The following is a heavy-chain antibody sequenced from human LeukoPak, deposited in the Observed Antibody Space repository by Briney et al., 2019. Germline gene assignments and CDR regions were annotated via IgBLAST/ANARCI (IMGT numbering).Heavy chain of an antibody. CDR2: INPNSGGT. J-gene: IGHJ5*02. V-gene: IGHV1-2*02. CDR3: ARDQGGAIWGWFDP. D-gene: IGHD3-9*01. CDR1: GYTFTGYY. Sequence: GASVKVSCKASGYTFTGYYMHWVRQAPGQGLEWMGWINPNSGGTNYAQKFQGRVTMTRDTSISTAYMELSRLRSDDTAVYYCARDQGGAIWGWFDPWGQGTLVTVSS.